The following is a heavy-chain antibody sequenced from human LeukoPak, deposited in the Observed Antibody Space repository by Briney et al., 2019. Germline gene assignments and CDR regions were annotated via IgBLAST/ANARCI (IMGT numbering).Heavy chain of an antibody. CDR2: ISAYSGNT. D-gene: IGHD2-15*01. J-gene: IGHJ4*02. Sequence: ASVKVSCKASGYTFTSYGISWVRQAPGQGLEWMGWISAYSGNTNYAQKLQGRVTMTTDTSTSTAYMELRSLRSDDTAVYYCARDGDIVVVVAANYFDYWGQGTLVTVSS. V-gene: IGHV1-18*04. CDR3: ARDGDIVVVVAANYFDY. CDR1: GYTFTSYG.